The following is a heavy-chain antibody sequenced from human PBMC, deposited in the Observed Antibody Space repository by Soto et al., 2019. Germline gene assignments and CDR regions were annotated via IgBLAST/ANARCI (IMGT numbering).Heavy chain of an antibody. CDR1: GFTFSTYA. CDR3: AKDLFPTSGQRFFFES. J-gene: IGHJ4*02. D-gene: IGHD2-21*01. Sequence: GGSLRLSCAASGFTFSTYAMTWVRQAPGRGLEWVSTILHDETPFYTDSVKGRFTISRDNVRGTLYLQMNGLRVEDAALYFCAKDLFPTSGQRFFFESWGQGSLVTVSS. V-gene: IGHV3-23*01. CDR2: ILHDETP.